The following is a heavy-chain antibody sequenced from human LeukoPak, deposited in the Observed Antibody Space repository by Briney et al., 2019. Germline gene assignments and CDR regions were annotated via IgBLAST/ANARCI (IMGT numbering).Heavy chain of an antibody. V-gene: IGHV3-64D*09. D-gene: IGHD4-23*01. CDR3: VKNSVALNSYYYYAMDV. CDR2: ISSDGDGT. CDR1: GFTFSSYE. J-gene: IGHJ6*02. Sequence: QPGGSLRLSCAASGFTFSSYEMNWVRQAPGKGLEYVSAISSDGDGTYYADSVEGRFTISRDNSKYTLFLQMTSLRDEDSAVYYCVKNSVALNSYYYYAMDVWGQGTTVTVSS.